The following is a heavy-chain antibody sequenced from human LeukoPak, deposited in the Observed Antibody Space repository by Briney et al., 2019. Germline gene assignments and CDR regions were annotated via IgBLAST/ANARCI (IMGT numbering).Heavy chain of an antibody. J-gene: IGHJ6*03. Sequence: GASVKVSCKVSGYTLTELSMHWVRQAPGKGLEWMGGFDPEDGETIYAQKFQGRVTMTEDTSTDTAYMELSSLRSEDTAVYYCARFSRDYYDSSGYYGYYMDVWGKGTTVTVSS. CDR1: GYTLTELS. V-gene: IGHV1-24*01. CDR2: FDPEDGET. D-gene: IGHD3-22*01. CDR3: ARFSRDYYDSSGYYGYYMDV.